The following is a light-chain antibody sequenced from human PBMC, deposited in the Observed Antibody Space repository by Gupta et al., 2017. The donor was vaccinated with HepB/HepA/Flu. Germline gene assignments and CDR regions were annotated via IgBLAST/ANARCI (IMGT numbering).Light chain of an antibody. Sequence: TPPPSVSGAPGQRVTISCTGSSSNIGAGFDVHWYQVLPGIAPKLLIRGNSDRPSGVPGRFSGSRSGTSASLAITGLQAEDEGDYYCQSYESSHHWVFGGGTKLTVL. CDR1: SSNIGAGFD. CDR3: QSYESSHHWV. J-gene: IGLJ3*02. CDR2: GNS. V-gene: IGLV1-40*01.